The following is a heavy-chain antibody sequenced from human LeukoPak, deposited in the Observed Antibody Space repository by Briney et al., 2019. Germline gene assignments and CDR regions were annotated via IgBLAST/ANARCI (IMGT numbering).Heavy chain of an antibody. Sequence: LGESLKISCKASGYRFANYWIGWVRQTPGKGLEWMGIIYPDDSDVKYSPSFQGQVTISADRSSNTAYLQWRSLKASDTAMYYCARVYDAWSGFSQYYFDYWGQGTLVTVSS. V-gene: IGHV5-51*01. J-gene: IGHJ4*02. CDR3: ARVYDAWSGFSQYYFDY. D-gene: IGHD3-3*01. CDR1: GYRFANYW. CDR2: IYPDDSDV.